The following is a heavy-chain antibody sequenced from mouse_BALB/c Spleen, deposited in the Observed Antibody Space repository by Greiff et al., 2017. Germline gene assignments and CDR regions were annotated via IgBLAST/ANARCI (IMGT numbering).Heavy chain of an antibody. CDR2: ISDGGSYT. D-gene: IGHD1-1*01. CDR1: GFTFSDYY. CDR3: ARGYYYGSSHDY. Sequence: EVKLVESGGGLVQPGGSLKLSCAASGFTFSDYYMYWVRQTPEKRLEWVATISDGGSYTYYPDSVKGRFTISRDNAKNNLYLQMSSLKSEDTAMYYCARGYYYGSSHDYWGQGTTLTVSS. V-gene: IGHV5-4*02. J-gene: IGHJ2*01.